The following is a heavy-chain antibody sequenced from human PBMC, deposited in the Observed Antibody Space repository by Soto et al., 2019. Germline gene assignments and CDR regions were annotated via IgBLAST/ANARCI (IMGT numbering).Heavy chain of an antibody. J-gene: IGHJ4*02. D-gene: IGHD2-15*01. V-gene: IGHV4-30-4*01. CDR1: VVCIMIGEDF. CDR3: ARGTKYKTYKDNRSANQFDY. CDR2: IYYSGST. Sequence: SATXSLTCTVSVVCIMIGEDFVSWIRQPPGNVLEWIGYIYYSGSTYYDPSLKSLVTISVDTSKNQFSLKLSSVTAAETALYYCARGTKYKTYKDNRSANQFDYWGQGTLVTVSS.